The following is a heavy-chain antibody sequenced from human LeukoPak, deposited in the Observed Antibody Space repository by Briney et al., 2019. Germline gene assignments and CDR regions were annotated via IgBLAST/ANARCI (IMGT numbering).Heavy chain of an antibody. J-gene: IGHJ6*02. CDR1: GGSISSYY. CDR3: ARRSEQWLYGMDV. Sequence: PSETLSLTCTVSGGSISSYYWSWIRQPPGKGLEWIGYIYYSGSTNYNPSLKSRVTISVDTSKNQFSLKLSSVTAADTAVYYCARRSEQWLYGMDVWGQGTTVTVSS. D-gene: IGHD3-22*01. V-gene: IGHV4-59*08. CDR2: IYYSGST.